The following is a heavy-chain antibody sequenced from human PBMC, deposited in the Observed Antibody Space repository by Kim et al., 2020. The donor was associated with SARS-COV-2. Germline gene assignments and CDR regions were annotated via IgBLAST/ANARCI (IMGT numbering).Heavy chain of an antibody. J-gene: IGHJ5*02. CDR1: GYSFTGYY. CDR2: INPKSGGT. D-gene: IGHD6-13*01. CDR3: ARAVYSSSWYSRWFDP. V-gene: IGHV1-2*06. Sequence: ASVKVSCKASGYSFTGYYMHWVRQAPGQGLEWMGRINPKSGGTNYAQKFQGRVTMTRDMSISTAYMELSRLRSDDTAVYYCARAVYSSSWYSRWFDPWGQGTLVTVSS.